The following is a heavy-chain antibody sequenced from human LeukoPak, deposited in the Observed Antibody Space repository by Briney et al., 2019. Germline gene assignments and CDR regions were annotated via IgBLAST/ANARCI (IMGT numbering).Heavy chain of an antibody. V-gene: IGHV1-69*13. J-gene: IGHJ6*03. D-gene: IGHD2-2*02. CDR1: GGTFSSYA. CDR3: ARSYCSSTSCYTHRYYYYYMDV. Sequence: ASVKVSCKASGGTFSSYAISWVRQAPGQGLEWMGGIIPIFGTASYAQKFQGRVTITADESTSTAYMELSSLRSEDTAVYYCARSYCSSTSCYTHRYYYYYMDVWGKGTTVTVSS. CDR2: IIPIFGTA.